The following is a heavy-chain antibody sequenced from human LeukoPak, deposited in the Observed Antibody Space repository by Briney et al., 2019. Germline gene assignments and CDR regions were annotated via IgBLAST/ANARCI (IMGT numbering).Heavy chain of an antibody. CDR3: ARVGYSSSGSFYYYYMDV. D-gene: IGHD6-6*01. CDR2: IKQDGSEK. J-gene: IGHJ6*03. V-gene: IGHV3-7*01. CDR1: GFTFSSYW. Sequence: GGSLRLSCAASGFTFSSYWMSWVRQAPGKGLEWVANIKQDGSEKYYVDSVKGRFTISRDNAKNSLYLQMNSLRAEDTAVYYCARVGYSSSGSFYYYYMDVWGKGTTVTVSS.